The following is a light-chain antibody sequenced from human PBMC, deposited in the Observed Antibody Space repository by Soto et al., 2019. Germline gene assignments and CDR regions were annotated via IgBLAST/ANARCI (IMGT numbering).Light chain of an antibody. CDR3: AAWDDSLSGRYWV. J-gene: IGLJ3*02. V-gene: IGLV1-47*01. CDR1: SSNIGSNY. CDR2: RNN. Sequence: QSALTQPPSASGTPGQRVTISCSGSSSNIGSNYVYWYQQLPGTAPKLLIYRNNQRPSGVPDRFSGSKSGTSASLAISGLRSEDEADYYCAAWDDSLSGRYWVFGGGTKVTVL.